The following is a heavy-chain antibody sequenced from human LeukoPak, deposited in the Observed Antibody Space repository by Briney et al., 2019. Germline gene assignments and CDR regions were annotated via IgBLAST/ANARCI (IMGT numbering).Heavy chain of an antibody. D-gene: IGHD3/OR15-3a*01. CDR3: ARDKDYYFDY. Sequence: SETLSLTCTVSGGSISSGDYYWSWIRQPPGKGLEWIGRIYTSGSTNYNPSLKTRVTMSVDTSKNHFSLKLSSVTAADTAVYYCARDKDYYFDYWGQGTLVTVSS. CDR2: IYTSGST. CDR1: GGSISSGDYY. V-gene: IGHV4-61*02. J-gene: IGHJ4*02.